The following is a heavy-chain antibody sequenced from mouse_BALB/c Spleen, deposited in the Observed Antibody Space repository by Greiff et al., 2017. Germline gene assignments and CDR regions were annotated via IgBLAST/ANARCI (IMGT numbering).Heavy chain of an antibody. J-gene: IGHJ3*01. CDR3: ARRGSSGFFAY. CDR1: GYSFTSYY. Sequence: EVQLQQSGPELMKPGASVKISCKASGYSFTSYYMHWVKQSHGKSLEWIGYIDPFNGGTSYNQKFKGKATLTVDKSSSTAYMHLSSLTSEDSAVYYCARRGSSGFFAYWGQGTLVTVSA. V-gene: IGHV1S135*01. D-gene: IGHD3-1*01. CDR2: IDPFNGGT.